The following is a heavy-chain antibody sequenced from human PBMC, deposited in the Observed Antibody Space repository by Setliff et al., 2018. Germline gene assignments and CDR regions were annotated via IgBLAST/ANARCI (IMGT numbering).Heavy chain of an antibody. CDR1: GYIFTTYA. Sequence: ASVKVSCKASGYIFTTYAIGWMRQAPGQGLEWMGWINTNTGNPSYAQDFTGRFVFSLDTSVSTAYLQISGLKAEDSAVYYCARANRFGTALYKGYYYLDVWGKGTTVTVSS. D-gene: IGHD3-16*01. V-gene: IGHV7-4-1*02. CDR3: ARANRFGTALYKGYYYLDV. CDR2: INTNTGNP. J-gene: IGHJ6*03.